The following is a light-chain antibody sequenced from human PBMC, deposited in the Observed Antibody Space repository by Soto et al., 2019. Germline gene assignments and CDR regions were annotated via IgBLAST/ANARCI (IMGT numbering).Light chain of an antibody. V-gene: IGLV1-51*01. CDR1: SSNIGRNS. J-gene: IGLJ2*01. CDR2: DSD. CDR3: GAWDNSLTVVV. Sequence: QSVLTQPPSLSAAPGQKVTISCSGSSSNIGRNSVSWYQHLPGTAPKLLIYDSDKRPSGIPDRFSGSKSGTSATLGITGLQTGDEADYYCGAWDNSLTVVVFGGGTQLTVL.